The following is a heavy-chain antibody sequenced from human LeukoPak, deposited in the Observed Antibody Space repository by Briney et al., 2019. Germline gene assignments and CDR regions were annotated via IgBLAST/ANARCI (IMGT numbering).Heavy chain of an antibody. CDR3: ARDEGYCSGGSCYNWFDP. CDR1: GDSFSSNSAA. D-gene: IGHD2-15*01. Sequence: SQTLSLTCAISGDSFSSNSAAWNWIRQSPSRGLEWLGRTYYRSKWYNDYAVSVKSRITINPDTSKNQFSLQLNSVTPEDTAVYYCARDEGYCSGGSCYNWFDPWGQGTLVTVSS. J-gene: IGHJ5*02. V-gene: IGHV6-1*01. CDR2: TYYRSKWYN.